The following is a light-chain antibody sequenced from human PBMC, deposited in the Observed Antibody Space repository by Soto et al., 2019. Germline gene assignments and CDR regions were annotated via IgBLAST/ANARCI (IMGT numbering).Light chain of an antibody. CDR3: HQYNHWLTWT. Sequence: EIVMTQSPATLSLSPGQRATLSCRASQSVSSKLAWYQQRPGQAPRLLIYSASTRATGIPARFSGSGSGTEFTLTISSLQSEDFAVYYCHQYNHWLTWTFGQGPKVEIK. CDR2: SAS. V-gene: IGKV3-15*01. CDR1: QSVSSK. J-gene: IGKJ1*01.